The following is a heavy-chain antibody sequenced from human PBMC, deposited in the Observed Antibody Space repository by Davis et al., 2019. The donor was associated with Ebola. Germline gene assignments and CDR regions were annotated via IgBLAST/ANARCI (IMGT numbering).Heavy chain of an antibody. CDR1: GFTFSSYW. D-gene: IGHD5-24*01. V-gene: IGHV3-74*03. Sequence: GESLRLSCAASGFTFSSYWMHWVRQAPGKGLVWVSCINRDGSTTTYADSVKGRFTISRDNAKNTLYLQMNSLRAEDTAVYYCAKGGDGYNWGYWGQGTLVTVSS. J-gene: IGHJ4*02. CDR2: INRDGSTT. CDR3: AKGGDGYNWGY.